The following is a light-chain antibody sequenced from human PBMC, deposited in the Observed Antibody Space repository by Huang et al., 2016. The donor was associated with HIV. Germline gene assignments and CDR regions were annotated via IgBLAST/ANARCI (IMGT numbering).Light chain of an antibody. J-gene: IGKJ2*02. CDR1: QVSSDS. CDR3: QQYYSIPCT. V-gene: IGKV1-NL1*01. Sequence: DIQMTQSPFSLSASVGYTVTITCRASQVSSDSLAWYRQKPGKAPKVLGYAASRVESGIPPRFSGSGSGTDYTLTISSLQPEDFATYFCQQYYSIPCTFGQGTNLEVK. CDR2: AAS.